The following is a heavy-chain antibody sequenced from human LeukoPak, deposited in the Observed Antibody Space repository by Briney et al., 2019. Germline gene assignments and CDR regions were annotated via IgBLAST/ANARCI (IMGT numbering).Heavy chain of an antibody. CDR2: INPNSGGT. Sequence: ASVKVSCKASGYTFTGYYMHWVRQAPGQGLEWMGWINPNSGGTNYAQKFQGRVTMTRDTSISTAYMELSRLRSDDTAVYYCARAEIAAALIRFYGHWGQGTLVTVSS. D-gene: IGHD6-13*01. CDR3: ARAEIAAALIRFYGH. V-gene: IGHV1-2*02. CDR1: GYTFTGYY. J-gene: IGHJ1*01.